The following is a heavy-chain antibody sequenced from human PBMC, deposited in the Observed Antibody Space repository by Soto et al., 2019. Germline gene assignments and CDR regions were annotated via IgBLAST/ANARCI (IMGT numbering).Heavy chain of an antibody. Sequence: EVQLVESGGGLVKPGGSLRLSCAASGFTFRSYSMNWVRQAPGKGLEWVSSIGSSNSYIYYADSVKGRFTISRDNAKNSRGLEMNSLRAEDTAVYYCTRAGCLGGYYYYLDVWVRGTTVTVFS. V-gene: IGHV3-21*01. CDR1: GFTFRSYS. CDR3: TRAGCLGGYYYYLDV. CDR2: IGSSNSYI. J-gene: IGHJ6*03.